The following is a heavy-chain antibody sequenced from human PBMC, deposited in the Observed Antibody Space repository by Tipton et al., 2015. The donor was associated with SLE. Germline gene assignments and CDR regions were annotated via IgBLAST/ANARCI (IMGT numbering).Heavy chain of an antibody. CDR1: GGSFSGYY. V-gene: IGHV4-34*01. Sequence: TLSLTCAVYGGSFSGYYWSWIRQPPGKGLEWIGEINHSGSTTYNPPLKSRVTISIDTSKTQISLKLSSVTAADTAVYYCARGLSSLVGFYYYYYMDVWGKGTTVTVSS. J-gene: IGHJ6*03. CDR3: ARGLSSLVGFYYYYYMDV. D-gene: IGHD2-8*02. CDR2: INHSGST.